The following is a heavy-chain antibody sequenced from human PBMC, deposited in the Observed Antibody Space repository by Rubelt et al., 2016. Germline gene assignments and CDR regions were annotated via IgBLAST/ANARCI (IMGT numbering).Heavy chain of an antibody. CDR3: ARGDPYYYGSGSYYRGDFDY. Sequence: ILGIANYAQKFQGRVTITADKSTSTAYMELSSLRSEDTAVYYCARGDPYYYGSGSYYRGDFDYWGQGTLVTVSS. J-gene: IGHJ4*02. CDR2: ILGIA. D-gene: IGHD3-10*01. V-gene: IGHV1-69*04.